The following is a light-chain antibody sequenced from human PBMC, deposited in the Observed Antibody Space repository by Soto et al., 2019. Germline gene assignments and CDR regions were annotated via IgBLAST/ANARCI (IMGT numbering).Light chain of an antibody. CDR1: QSVSDN. J-gene: IGKJ1*01. CDR3: QQYSSSRT. Sequence: EIVMTQSPATLSVSPGERATLSCRASQSVSDNLAWYQQKPGQAPRLLIYGASTRATGIPVRFSGSGSETDFTLTITRLEPEDFAVYYCQQYSSSRTFGQGTKVDIK. V-gene: IGKV3-15*01. CDR2: GAS.